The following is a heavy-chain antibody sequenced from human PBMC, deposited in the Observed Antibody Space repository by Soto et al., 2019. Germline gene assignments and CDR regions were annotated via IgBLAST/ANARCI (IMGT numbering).Heavy chain of an antibody. CDR2: IYYSGST. Sequence: SETLSLTCTVSGGSISSYYWSWIRQPPGKGLEWIGYIYYSGSTNYNPSLKSRVTISVDTSKNQFSLKLSSVTAADTAVYYCARDRLYYDILTDTHYFDYWGQGTLVTVS. J-gene: IGHJ4*02. V-gene: IGHV4-59*01. CDR3: ARDRLYYDILTDTHYFDY. D-gene: IGHD3-9*01. CDR1: GGSISSYY.